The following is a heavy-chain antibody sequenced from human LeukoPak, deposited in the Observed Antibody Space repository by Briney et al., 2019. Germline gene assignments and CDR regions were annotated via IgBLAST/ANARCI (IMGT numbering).Heavy chain of an antibody. CDR3: ARARYSSSFHDY. V-gene: IGHV1-2*02. D-gene: IGHD6-13*01. CDR2: INPNSGGT. CDR1: GYTLTGYY. J-gene: IGHJ4*02. Sequence: ASVKVSCKASGYTLTGYYMHWVRQAPGQGLEWMGWINPNSGGTNYAQKFQGRVTMTRDTSISTAYMELSRLRSDDTAVYYCARARYSSSFHDYWGQGTLVTVSS.